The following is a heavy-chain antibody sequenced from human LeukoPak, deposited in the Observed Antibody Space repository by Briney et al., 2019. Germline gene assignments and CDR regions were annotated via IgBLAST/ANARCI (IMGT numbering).Heavy chain of an antibody. CDR1: GFTSGFTFSSYA. J-gene: IGHJ4*02. Sequence: GGSLRLSCAASGFTSGFTFSSYAMSWVRQAPGKGLGWVSAISGGSGGITYYADSVKGRFTISRDNSKNTLYLQMNSLRAEDTAVYYCAKIGGDYSNYGNWGQGTLVTVSS. D-gene: IGHD4-11*01. V-gene: IGHV3-23*01. CDR3: AKIGGDYSNYGN. CDR2: ISGGSGGIT.